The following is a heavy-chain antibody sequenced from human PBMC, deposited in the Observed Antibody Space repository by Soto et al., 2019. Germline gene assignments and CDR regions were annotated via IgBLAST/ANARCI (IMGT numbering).Heavy chain of an antibody. CDR3: ARDQEPSTLYYDYYYMDV. V-gene: IGHV1-46*03. CDR2: INPSGGST. J-gene: IGHJ6*03. CDR1: GYSYTSYY. Sequence: TSVKVSCEASGYSYTSYYIHWVRQAPGQGLEWMGIINPSGGSTSYAQKFQGRVTMTRDTSTSTVYMEVSGLRSEDTAVYYCARDQEPSTLYYDYYYMDVWGKGTTVTVSS.